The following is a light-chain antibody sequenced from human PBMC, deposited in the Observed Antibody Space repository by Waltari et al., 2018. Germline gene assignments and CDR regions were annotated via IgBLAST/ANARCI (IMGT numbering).Light chain of an antibody. Sequence: DIVVTQSPEVLSVSLGERATINCKSSQSVLYNSNNKNYVAWFQQKPGQRPRLLIYWASTRESGVPDRFSGSGSGTDFSLTIANLQAEDVAVYYCQQYYRIPLSFGGGTKVEIK. V-gene: IGKV4-1*01. J-gene: IGKJ4*01. CDR3: QQYYRIPLS. CDR2: WAS. CDR1: QSVLYNSNNKNY.